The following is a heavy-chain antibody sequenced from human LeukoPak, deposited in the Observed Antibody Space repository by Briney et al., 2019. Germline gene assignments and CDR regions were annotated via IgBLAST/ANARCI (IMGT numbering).Heavy chain of an antibody. CDR3: ARPYYYGSGSYGGFDY. CDR2: ISDSGGST. Sequence: PGGSLRLSCAASGFTFSNYDMSWLRQAPGKGLEWVSSISDSGGSTYDADSVKGRFTISRDNPKNTLYLQMNSLRAEDTAVYYCARPYYYGSGSYGGFDYWGQGTLVTVSS. V-gene: IGHV3-23*01. D-gene: IGHD3-10*01. CDR1: GFTFSNYD. J-gene: IGHJ4*02.